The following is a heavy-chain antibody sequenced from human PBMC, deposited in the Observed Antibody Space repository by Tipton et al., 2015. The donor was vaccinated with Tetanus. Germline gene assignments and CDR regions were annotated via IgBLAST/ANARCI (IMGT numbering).Heavy chain of an antibody. V-gene: IGHV5-51*01. Sequence: QLVQSGAEVKKPGESLKISCKASGYIFSTNWIGWVRQMPGKGLEWMGIIFPGDSDTRYSPSFQGQVTISADKSLNTAYLTWSSLKASDTSMFYCARAHCTDGVCNFDFWGQGALVTVAS. CDR3: ARAHCTDGVCNFDF. CDR2: IFPGDSDT. D-gene: IGHD2-8*01. J-gene: IGHJ4*02. CDR1: GYIFSTNW.